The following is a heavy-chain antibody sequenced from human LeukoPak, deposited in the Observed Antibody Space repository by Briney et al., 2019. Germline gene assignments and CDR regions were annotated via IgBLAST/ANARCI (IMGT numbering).Heavy chain of an antibody. J-gene: IGHJ5*02. CDR3: ATPSAQISHSSGYYSA. CDR1: GYTFTNYD. Sequence: ASLKVSCKASGYTFTNYDINWVRQAPGQGLEWMGWMNPDSGNTGYAQQFQGRVTMTRDTPISTAYMELSGLRTDDTAVYYCATPSAQISHSSGYYSAWGQGTLVTVSS. CDR2: MNPDSGNT. D-gene: IGHD3-22*01. V-gene: IGHV1-8*01.